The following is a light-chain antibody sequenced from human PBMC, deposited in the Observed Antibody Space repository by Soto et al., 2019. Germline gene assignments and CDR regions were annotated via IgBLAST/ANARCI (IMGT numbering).Light chain of an antibody. CDR1: QSVSSN. CDR2: GAS. J-gene: IGKJ1*01. Sequence: EIVMTQSPATLSVSPGERATLSCRASQSVSSNLAWYQQKPGQAPRLLNYGASTRATGIPARFSGSGSGTEFTLTISSLQSEDIAVYYCQQYDNWPRTFGQGT. CDR3: QQYDNWPRT. V-gene: IGKV3-15*01.